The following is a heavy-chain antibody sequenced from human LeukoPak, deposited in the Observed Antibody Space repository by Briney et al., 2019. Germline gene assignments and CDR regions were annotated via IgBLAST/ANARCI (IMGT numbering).Heavy chain of an antibody. V-gene: IGHV4-61*05. CDR1: GGSISSGGYY. D-gene: IGHD2-8*01. CDR3: ARASTNSRYYYYGMDV. Sequence: SETLSLTCTVSGGSISSGGYYWSWIRQPPGKGLEWIGEIYHSGSTNYNPSLKSRVTISVDKSKNQFSLKLSSVTAADTAVYYCARASTNSRYYYYGMDVWGQGTTVTVSS. CDR2: IYHSGST. J-gene: IGHJ6*02.